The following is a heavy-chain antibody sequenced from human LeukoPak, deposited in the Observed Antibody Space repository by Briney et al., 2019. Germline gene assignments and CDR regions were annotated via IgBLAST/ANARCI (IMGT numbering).Heavy chain of an antibody. J-gene: IGHJ4*02. V-gene: IGHV1-2*02. CDR3: ARIAPYCSGGSCYSGADY. CDR1: GYTFTSYY. CDR2: INPNSGGT. D-gene: IGHD2-15*01. Sequence: VSVKVSCKASGYTFTSYYMHWVRQAPGQGLEWMGWINPNSGGTNYAQKFQGRVTMTRDTSISTAYMQLSRLRSDDTAVYYCARIAPYCSGGSCYSGADYWGQGTLVTVSS.